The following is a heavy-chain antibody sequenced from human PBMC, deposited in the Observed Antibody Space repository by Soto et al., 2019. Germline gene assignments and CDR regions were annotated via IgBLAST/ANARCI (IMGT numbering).Heavy chain of an antibody. CDR3: ATEMGATQGPFDN. Sequence: GSLRLSCVVSVFPFGANAMSWVRQAPGKGLEWVSGLSNTGRRTSYADSVKGRFNISRDNSENTVYLQMNSLRVEDTAVYYCATEMGATQGPFDNWGQGTLVTSPQ. V-gene: IGHV3-23*01. J-gene: IGHJ4*02. CDR2: LSNTGRRT. D-gene: IGHD1-26*01. CDR1: VFPFGANA.